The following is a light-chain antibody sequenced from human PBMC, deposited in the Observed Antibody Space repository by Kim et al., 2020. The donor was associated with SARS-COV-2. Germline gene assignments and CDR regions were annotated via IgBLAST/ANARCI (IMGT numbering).Light chain of an antibody. CDR2: WAS. Sequence: DIVMTQSPDSLVVSLGERATINCKSSQSVLYSSNNKNYLAWYQQKPGQPPKLLIYWASTRESGVPDRFGGSGSGTDFTLTISSLQAEDVAIYYCQQYYSTLTFGGGTKVEI. V-gene: IGKV4-1*01. CDR1: QSVLYSSNNKNY. CDR3: QQYYSTLT. J-gene: IGKJ4*01.